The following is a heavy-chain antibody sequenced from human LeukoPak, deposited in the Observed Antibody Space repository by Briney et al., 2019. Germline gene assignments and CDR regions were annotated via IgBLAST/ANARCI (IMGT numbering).Heavy chain of an antibody. J-gene: IGHJ4*02. D-gene: IGHD2-2*01. CDR1: GYTFTGYH. Sequence: ASVKVSCKASGYTFTGYHMHWVRQAPGQGLEWMGRINPNSGDTNYAQKFQGRVTMTRDTSISTAYMELSRLRSDDTALYYCARDYCSSTSCLFDYWGQGTLVTVSS. V-gene: IGHV1-2*06. CDR2: INPNSGDT. CDR3: ARDYCSSTSCLFDY.